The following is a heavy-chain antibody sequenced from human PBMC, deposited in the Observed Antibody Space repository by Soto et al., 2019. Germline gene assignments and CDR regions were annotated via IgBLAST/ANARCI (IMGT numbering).Heavy chain of an antibody. CDR3: ASQGRNTRMVLVKHSAADF. D-gene: IGHD1-1*01. J-gene: IGHJ6*02. CDR2: IYYDGTT. Sequence: PSETLSLTCTVSSGSISSTSYYWAWIRQPPGKGLEWIGAIYYDGTTYYTESLKSRVSISVDTSKNQFSLKVNSVTAANKAVKLWASQGRNTRMVLVKHSAADFGGPGTAVTVS. V-gene: IGHV4-39*01. CDR1: SGSISSTSYY.